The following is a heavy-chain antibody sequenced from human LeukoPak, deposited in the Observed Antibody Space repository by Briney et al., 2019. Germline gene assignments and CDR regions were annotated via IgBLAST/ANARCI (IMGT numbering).Heavy chain of an antibody. CDR1: GYSFTSYW. D-gene: IGHD2-2*01. Sequence: GESLKISCKGSGYSFTSYWISWVRQMPGKGLGWRGRIDPSDSYTNYSPSFQGHVTISADKSISTAYLQWSSLKASDTAMYYCARSFHQLLSSWFDPWGQGTLVTVSS. CDR3: ARSFHQLLSSWFDP. V-gene: IGHV5-10-1*01. J-gene: IGHJ5*02. CDR2: IDPSDSYT.